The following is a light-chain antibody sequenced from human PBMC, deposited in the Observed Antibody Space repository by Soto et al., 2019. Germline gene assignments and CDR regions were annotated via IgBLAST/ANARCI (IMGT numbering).Light chain of an antibody. V-gene: IGLV2-14*01. Sequence: QLVLTQPASVSGSPGQSITISCTGTSSDVGGYNYVSWYQQHPGKAPKLMIYEVNNRPTGVSIRFSGSKSGNTASLTISGLQAEDEADYYCSSYASSTALYVFGTGTKLTVL. CDR1: SSDVGGYNY. CDR3: SSYASSTALYV. J-gene: IGLJ1*01. CDR2: EVN.